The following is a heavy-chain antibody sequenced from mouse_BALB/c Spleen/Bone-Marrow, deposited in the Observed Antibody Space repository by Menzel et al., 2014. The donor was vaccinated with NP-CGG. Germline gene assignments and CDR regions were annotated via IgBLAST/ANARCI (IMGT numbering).Heavy chain of an antibody. CDR2: INPGDGSA. Sequence: VQLQESGPELVKPGTLVKMSCKASGYTFTSYDINWVKQRPGQGLELIGWINPGDGSAKYNEKFKGKATLTADKSSSKALMQLNSLTSENTAVYFCGRSGDGYYWYFDVWGAGAMVTVSS. J-gene: IGHJ1*01. CDR3: GRSGDGYYWYFDV. V-gene: IGHV1S56*01. D-gene: IGHD2-3*01. CDR1: GYTFTSYD.